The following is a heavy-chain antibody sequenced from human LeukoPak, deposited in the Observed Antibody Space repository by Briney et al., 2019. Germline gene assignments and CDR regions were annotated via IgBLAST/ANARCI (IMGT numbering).Heavy chain of an antibody. J-gene: IGHJ4*02. Sequence: GASLRLSCLASGFTFSTYNMHWVRQDPEKGLEWVSTISSTSDTYKYYAHSVRGRFTISRDNDKNSLYLQMIGLRAEDTGIYFCARGTTWSPLDFDYWGQGTQVTVSA. CDR2: ISSTSDTYK. D-gene: IGHD3-3*01. CDR3: ARGTTWSPLDFDY. V-gene: IGHV3-21*01. CDR1: GFTFSTYN.